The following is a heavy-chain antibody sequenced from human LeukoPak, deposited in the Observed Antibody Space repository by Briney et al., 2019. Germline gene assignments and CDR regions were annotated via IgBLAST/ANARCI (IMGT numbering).Heavy chain of an antibody. Sequence: GGSLRLSCAASGFSFSSYWMSWARQAPGKGLEWVSSISSSSSYIYYADSVKGRFTISRDNAKNSLYLQMNSLRAEDTAVYYCARDWSVRYFDFWGQGTLVTVSS. J-gene: IGHJ4*02. V-gene: IGHV3-21*01. CDR3: ARDWSVRYFDF. CDR1: GFSFSSYW. CDR2: ISSSSSYI. D-gene: IGHD3-9*01.